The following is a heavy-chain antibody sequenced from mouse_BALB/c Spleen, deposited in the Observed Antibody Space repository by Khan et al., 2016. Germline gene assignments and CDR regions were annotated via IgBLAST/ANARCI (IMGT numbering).Heavy chain of an antibody. J-gene: IGHJ3*01. D-gene: IGHD3-1*01. CDR1: GYTFTDYS. CDR3: AKAARATIAY. CDR2: INTETGEP. V-gene: IGHV9-2-1*01. Sequence: QIQLVQSGPELKKPGETVKISCKASGYTFTDYSMHWVKQAPGKGLKWMGWINTETGEPTYADDFKGRFAFSLETSASTAYLQINNLKNEDTATXFCAKAARATIAYWGQGTLVTVSA.